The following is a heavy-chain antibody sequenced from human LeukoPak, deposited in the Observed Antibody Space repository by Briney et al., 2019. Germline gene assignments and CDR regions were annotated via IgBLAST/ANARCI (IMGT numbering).Heavy chain of an antibody. V-gene: IGHV1-8*01. D-gene: IGHD3-10*01. CDR1: GFTFTSYD. CDR2: MNPINGNT. Sequence: ASVKVSCKASGFTFTSYDINWVRQATGQGLEWMGWMNPINGNTGYAQKFQGRVAMTRDTSISTAYMELRSLRSDDTAVYYCVRDGEGVAISVNYWFDPWGQGTLVTVSS. CDR3: VRDGEGVAISVNYWFDP. J-gene: IGHJ5*02.